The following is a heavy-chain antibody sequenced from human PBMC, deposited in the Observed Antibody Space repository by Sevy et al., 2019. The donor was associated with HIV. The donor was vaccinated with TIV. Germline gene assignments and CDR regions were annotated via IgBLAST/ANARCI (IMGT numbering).Heavy chain of an antibody. CDR1: GGSFSGYY. CDR2: INHSGGT. Sequence: SETLSLTCAVYGGSFSGYYWIWIRQPPGKGLEWIGEINHSGGTNYNPSLKSRVTISGDTSKNQFSLNLNSVTAADTAAYYCARHCTGSSCSHAFDIWGQRTMVTVSS. D-gene: IGHD2-15*01. V-gene: IGHV4-34*01. CDR3: ARHCTGSSCSHAFDI. J-gene: IGHJ3*02.